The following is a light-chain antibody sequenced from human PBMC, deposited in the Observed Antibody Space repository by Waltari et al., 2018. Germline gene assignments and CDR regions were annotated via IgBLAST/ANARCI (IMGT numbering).Light chain of an antibody. V-gene: IGKV1-5*03. J-gene: IGKJ4*01. CDR2: KSS. Sequence: DIQMTQSPSPLSASVGDSVTITCRASQGISRWLAWYQQKPGQAPKMLIYKSSNLDSGVPSRFSGRGSGTEFTLTISSLQPDDFATYYCQEYSTSSLSFAGGTKVDI. CDR3: QEYSTSSLS. CDR1: QGISRW.